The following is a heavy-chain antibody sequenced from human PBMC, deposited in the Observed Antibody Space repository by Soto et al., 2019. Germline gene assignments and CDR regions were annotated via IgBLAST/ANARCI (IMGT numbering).Heavy chain of an antibody. D-gene: IGHD2-2*01. CDR3: ARGGDIVLVPTDISWFDP. Sequence: QVRLVQSGTEVKKPGSSVKISGKASGGTFSNYAISWVRQAPGQGLEWMGGIIPMFGSANYAQKFQGRVTITANETTTTVYMELSSLRSEDTAVYYCARGGDIVLVPTDISWFDPWGQGTLVTVSS. J-gene: IGHJ5*02. V-gene: IGHV1-69*12. CDR1: GGTFSNYA. CDR2: IIPMFGSA.